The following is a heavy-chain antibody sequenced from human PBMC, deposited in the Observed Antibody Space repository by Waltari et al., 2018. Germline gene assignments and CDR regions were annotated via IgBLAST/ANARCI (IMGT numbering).Heavy chain of an antibody. D-gene: IGHD6-13*01. V-gene: IGHV4-34*01. Sequence: QVQLQQWGAGLLKPSETLSLTCAVYGGSFSGYYWSWIRQPPGKGLEWIGSIYYSGSTYDNPSLKSRVTISVDTSKNQFSLKLSSVTAADTAVYYCARDGGYSSSWYREYNWFDPWGQGTLVTVSS. CDR3: ARDGGYSSSWYREYNWFDP. CDR2: IYYSGST. CDR1: GGSFSGYY. J-gene: IGHJ5*02.